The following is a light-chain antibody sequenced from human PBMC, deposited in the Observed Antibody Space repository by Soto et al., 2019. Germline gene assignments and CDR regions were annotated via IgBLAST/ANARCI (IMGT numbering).Light chain of an antibody. J-gene: IGKJ4*01. CDR3: MQALQTRT. CDR2: LGS. Sequence: DIVMTQSPLSLPVTPGEPASISCRSSQSLLHSNGYNYLDWYLQKPGQSPQLLIYLGSNRASGVPDRFSGSGSGTDFTLKIRRVEAEDVGVYYCMQALQTRTFGGGTKVDIK. V-gene: IGKV2-28*01. CDR1: QSLLHSNGYNY.